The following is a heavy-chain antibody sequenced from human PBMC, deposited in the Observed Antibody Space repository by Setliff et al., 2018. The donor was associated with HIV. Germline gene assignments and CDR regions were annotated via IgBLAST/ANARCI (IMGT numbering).Heavy chain of an antibody. CDR3: ASAGPYCGDDCPYNWLTP. J-gene: IGHJ5*02. Sequence: PSETLSLTCAVSGYSISSSHWWGWIRQPPGKGLEWIGYIYYSGSTNYNPSLKSRVTMSVDTSKNLFSLTLRSVTAADTAVYYCASAGPYCGDDCPYNWLTPWGQGTLVTVSS. CDR2: IYYSGST. CDR1: GYSISSSHW. V-gene: IGHV4-28*01. D-gene: IGHD2-21*02.